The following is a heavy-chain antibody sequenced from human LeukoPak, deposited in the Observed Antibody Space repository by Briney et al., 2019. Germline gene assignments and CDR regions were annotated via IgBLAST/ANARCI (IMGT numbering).Heavy chain of an antibody. J-gene: IGHJ3*02. CDR3: ARRGGADGWGAFDI. CDR2: ISGSGDKT. V-gene: IGHV3-23*01. CDR1: GFTFSSYA. Sequence: GGSLRLSCIASGFTFSSYAMNWVRQVPGKGLEWVSTISGSGDKTFFADSVKGRFTISRDNSKNTLDLQMSSLRVEDTAAYYCARRGGADGWGAFDIWGQGTVVTVSS. D-gene: IGHD5-24*01.